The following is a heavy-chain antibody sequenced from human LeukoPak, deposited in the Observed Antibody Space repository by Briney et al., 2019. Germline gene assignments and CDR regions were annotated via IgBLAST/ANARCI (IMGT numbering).Heavy chain of an antibody. V-gene: IGHV1-8*03. Sequence: LRASVKVSCKASGYTFTSYDINWVRQATGQGLEWMGWMNPNSGNTGYAQKFQGRVTITRNTSISTAYMELSSLRSEDTAVYYCARGSSGWYKDAFDTWGQGTMVTVSS. D-gene: IGHD6-19*01. CDR3: ARGSSGWYKDAFDT. J-gene: IGHJ3*02. CDR1: GYTFTSYD. CDR2: MNPNSGNT.